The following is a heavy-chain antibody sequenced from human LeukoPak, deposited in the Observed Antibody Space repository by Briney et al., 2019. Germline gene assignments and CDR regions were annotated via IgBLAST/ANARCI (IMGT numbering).Heavy chain of an antibody. D-gene: IGHD2-2*01. J-gene: IGHJ6*03. CDR2: ISWNSGSI. CDR1: GFTFDDYA. Sequence: GRSLRLSCAASGFTFDDYAMHWVRQAPGKGLEWVSGISWNSGSIGYADSVKGRFTISRDNAKNSLYLQMNSLRAGDTALYYCAKDGPRTGESSTTWGYYMDVWGKGTTVTVSS. V-gene: IGHV3-9*01. CDR3: AKDGPRTGESSTTWGYYMDV.